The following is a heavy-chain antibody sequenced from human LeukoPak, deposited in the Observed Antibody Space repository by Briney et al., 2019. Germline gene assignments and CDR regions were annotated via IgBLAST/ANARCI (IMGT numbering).Heavy chain of an antibody. J-gene: IGHJ6*02. CDR2: IGTAGDT. Sequence: QPGGSLRLSCAASGFTSSSYDMHWVRQATGKGLEWVSAIGTAGDTYYPGSVKGRFTISRENAKNSLYLQMNSLRAGDTAVYYCARVGYYGSGSSYPYYYYYGMDVWGQGTTVTVSS. CDR1: GFTSSSYD. CDR3: ARVGYYGSGSSYPYYYYYGMDV. D-gene: IGHD3-10*01. V-gene: IGHV3-13*04.